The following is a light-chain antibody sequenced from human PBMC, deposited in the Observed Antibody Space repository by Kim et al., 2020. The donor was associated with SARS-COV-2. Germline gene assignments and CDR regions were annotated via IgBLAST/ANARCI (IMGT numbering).Light chain of an antibody. J-gene: IGLJ1*01. CDR1: KLGDKY. CDR2: RDN. V-gene: IGLV3-1*01. CDR3: QAWDSSTFYV. Sequence: SPGQTVSITGSGKKLGDKYVSWCQQRPGQSPALVIYRDNKRPSGIPERLSGSNSGNTATLTISGTHAMDEADYYCQAWDSSTFYVFGTGTKVTVL.